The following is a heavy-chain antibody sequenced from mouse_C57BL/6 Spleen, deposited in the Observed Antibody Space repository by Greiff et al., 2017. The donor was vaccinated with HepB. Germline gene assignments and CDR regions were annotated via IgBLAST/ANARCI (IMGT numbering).Heavy chain of an antibody. D-gene: IGHD2-4*01. CDR3: ARDYYDYDDPFFAY. CDR1: GYSITSGYY. Sequence: EVHLVESGPGLVKPSQSLSLTCSVTGYSITSGYYWNWIRQFPGNKLEWMGYISYDGSNNYNPSLKNRISITRDTSKNQFFLKLNSVTTEDTATYYCARDYYDYDDPFFAYWGQGTLVTVSA. V-gene: IGHV3-6*01. J-gene: IGHJ3*01. CDR2: ISYDGSN.